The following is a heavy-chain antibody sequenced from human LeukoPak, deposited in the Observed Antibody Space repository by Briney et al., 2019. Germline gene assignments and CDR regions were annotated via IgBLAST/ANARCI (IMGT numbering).Heavy chain of an antibody. Sequence: ASVRVSCKASGGTFSSYAISWVRQAPGQGLEWMGRIIPILGIANYAQKFQGRVTITADKSTSTAYMELSSLRSEDTAVYYCARIHGGSYYSSDYWGQGTLVTVSS. CDR1: GGTFSSYA. CDR2: IIPILGIA. V-gene: IGHV1-69*04. CDR3: ARIHGGSYYSSDY. D-gene: IGHD1-26*01. J-gene: IGHJ4*02.